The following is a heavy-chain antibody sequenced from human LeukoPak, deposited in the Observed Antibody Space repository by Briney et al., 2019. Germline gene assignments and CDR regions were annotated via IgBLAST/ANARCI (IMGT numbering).Heavy chain of an antibody. V-gene: IGHV4-30-4*01. CDR1: GGSISSGDYY. CDR3: ARDKFWRESDY. J-gene: IGHJ4*02. CDR2: IYYSGST. Sequence: SETLSLTCTVSGGSISSGDYYWSWIRQPPGKGLEWIWYIYYSGSTYYNPSLKSRVTISVDTSKNQFSLKLSSVTAADTAVYYCARDKFWRESDYWGQGTLVTVSS.